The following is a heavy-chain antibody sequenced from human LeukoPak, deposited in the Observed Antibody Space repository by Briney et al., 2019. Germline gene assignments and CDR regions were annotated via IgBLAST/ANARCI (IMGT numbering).Heavy chain of an antibody. D-gene: IGHD3-22*01. Sequence: PSETLSLTCAVYGGSFSGYYWTWIRQSPGRGLEWIGEIKHSRRTNYNPSLKSRATISVDTSKNQFSLKLSSVTAADTAVYYCARVRYSDSSVLTRKRSYYFDYWGQGTLVTVSS. CDR3: ARVRYSDSSVLTRKRSYYFDY. J-gene: IGHJ4*02. CDR2: IKHSRRT. V-gene: IGHV4-34*01. CDR1: GGSFSGYY.